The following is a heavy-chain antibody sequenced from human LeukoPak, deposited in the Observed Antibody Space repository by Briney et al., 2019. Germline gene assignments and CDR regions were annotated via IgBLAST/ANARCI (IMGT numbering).Heavy chain of an antibody. CDR1: GFGFSSYE. D-gene: IGHD3-10*01. Sequence: PGGSLRLSCKASGFGFSSYEMNWVRQAPGRGLEWIAYIGSSGLTSGSKMFYADSVKGRFTISRDNAKNSLYLQMNSLRAEDTALYHCARTVDITMVRGVLSYFDYWGQGTLVTVSS. CDR3: ARTVDITMVRGVLSYFDY. CDR2: IGSSGLTSGSKM. V-gene: IGHV3-48*03. J-gene: IGHJ4*02.